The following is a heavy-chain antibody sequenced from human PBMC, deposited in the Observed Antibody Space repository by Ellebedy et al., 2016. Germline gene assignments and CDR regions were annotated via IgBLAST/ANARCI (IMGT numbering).Heavy chain of an antibody. Sequence: GGSLRLXXAASGFTVSRNWMTWVRQAPGKGLEWVANMNQDGNKKYYVDSVKGRFTISRDNAKNSLYLQMNSLRAEDTAVYYCARGDYGDYIGYAFDIWGQGTMVTVSS. CDR2: MNQDGNKK. CDR3: ARGDYGDYIGYAFDI. CDR1: GFTVSRNW. V-gene: IGHV3-7*01. D-gene: IGHD4-17*01. J-gene: IGHJ3*02.